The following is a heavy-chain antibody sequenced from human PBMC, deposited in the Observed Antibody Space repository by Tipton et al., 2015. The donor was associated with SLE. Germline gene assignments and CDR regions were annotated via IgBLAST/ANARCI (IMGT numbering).Heavy chain of an antibody. Sequence: LRLSCTVSGGSISSSSYYWGWIRQPPGKGLEWIGSIYYSGSTYYNPSLKSRFTISVDTSKNQFSLKLSSVTAADTAVYYCATGQPGVYSYFGMGVWGQGSAVRVSS. CDR3: ATGQPGVYSYFGMGV. J-gene: IGHJ6*02. CDR1: GGSISSSSYY. CDR2: IYYSGST. D-gene: IGHD1-14*01. V-gene: IGHV4-39*07.